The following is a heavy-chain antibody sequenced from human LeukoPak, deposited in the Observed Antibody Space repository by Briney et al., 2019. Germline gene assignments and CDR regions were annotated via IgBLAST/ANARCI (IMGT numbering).Heavy chain of an antibody. J-gene: IGHJ4*02. V-gene: IGHV1-2*02. CDR1: GYTFTDYY. CDR2: INPNRGGS. D-gene: IGHD1-1*01. CDR3: QQLTRGY. Sequence: ASVKVSCKASGYTFTDYYMHWVRQAPGQGLEWMGWINPNRGGSNYAQKFQGRVTMTRDTSIITAYLELSRLTSDDTAVYYCQQLTRGYWGQGTLVTVSS.